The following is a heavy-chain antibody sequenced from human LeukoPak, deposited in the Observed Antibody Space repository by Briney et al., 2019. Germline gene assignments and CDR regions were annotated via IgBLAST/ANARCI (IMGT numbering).Heavy chain of an antibody. CDR3: ARYGSGKNYIDPFDF. CDR1: GFTFRTHA. D-gene: IGHD3-10*01. J-gene: IGHJ4*02. V-gene: IGHV3-48*01. CDR2: ISGGSDII. Sequence: GGSLRLSCAASGFTFRTHAMNWVRQAPGKGLEWISHISGGSDIIEYADSVKGRFTISRDNGRGSLYLQTNSLRVEDTAVYYCARYGSGKNYIDPFDFWGQGTLVAVSS.